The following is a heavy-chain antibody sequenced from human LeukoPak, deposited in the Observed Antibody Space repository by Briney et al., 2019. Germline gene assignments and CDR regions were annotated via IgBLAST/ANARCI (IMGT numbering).Heavy chain of an antibody. J-gene: IGHJ1*01. D-gene: IGHD1-26*01. CDR1: GFSFNIYS. V-gene: IGHV3-53*01. CDR3: VGGGATNEYFQH. CDR2: IYSGGST. Sequence: GGSLRLSCVASGFSFNIYSMNWVRQAPGKGLEWVSVIYSGGSTYYADSVKGRFTISRDNSKNTLYLQMNSLRAEDTAVYYCVGGGATNEYFQHWGQGTLVTVSS.